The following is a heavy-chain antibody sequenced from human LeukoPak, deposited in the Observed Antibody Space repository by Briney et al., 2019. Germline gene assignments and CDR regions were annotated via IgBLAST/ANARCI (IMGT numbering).Heavy chain of an antibody. CDR1: GFTFSSYG. J-gene: IGHJ4*02. V-gene: IGHV3-30*18. D-gene: IGHD3-3*01. CDR3: AKGGSLDYDFWSGYGGYFDY. Sequence: PGGSLRLSCAASGFTFSSYGMHWVRQAPGKGLGWVAVISYDGSNKYYADSVKGRFTISRDNSKNTLYLQMNSLRAEDTAVYYCAKGGSLDYDFWSGYGGYFDYWGQGTLVTVSS. CDR2: ISYDGSNK.